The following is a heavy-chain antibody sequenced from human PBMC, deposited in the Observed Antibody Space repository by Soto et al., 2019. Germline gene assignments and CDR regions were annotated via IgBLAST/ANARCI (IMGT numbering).Heavy chain of an antibody. CDR2: ISAYSGNT. Sequence: ASVKVSCKASGYTFSSYAISWVRQAPGQGLEWMGWISAYSGNTNYAQKLRGRVTMTTDTSTSTAYMELRSLRSDDTAVYYCAREFDSSGYYGWFDPWGQGTPVTVS. J-gene: IGHJ5*02. D-gene: IGHD3-22*01. V-gene: IGHV1-18*01. CDR3: AREFDSSGYYGWFDP. CDR1: GYTFSSYA.